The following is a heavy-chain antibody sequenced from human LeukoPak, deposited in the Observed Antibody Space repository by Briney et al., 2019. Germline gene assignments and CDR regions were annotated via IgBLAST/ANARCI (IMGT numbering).Heavy chain of an antibody. J-gene: IGHJ3*02. CDR1: GGPISSYY. D-gene: IGHD4-23*01. Sequence: SETLSLTCTVSGGPISSYYWSWIRQPPGKGLEWIGYMYNSRSSNYTTPLKSRVTISVATSKNQFSLRLRPVTAADTAGYYCARSALVVGTSLDAFDIWGAGTMVTVSS. CDR3: ARSALVVGTSLDAFDI. V-gene: IGHV4-59*01. CDR2: MYNSRSS.